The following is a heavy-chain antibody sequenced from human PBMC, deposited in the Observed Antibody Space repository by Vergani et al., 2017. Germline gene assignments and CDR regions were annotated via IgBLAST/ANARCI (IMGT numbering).Heavy chain of an antibody. CDR2: INHSGST. Sequence: QVQLQQWGAGLLKPSETLSLTCAVYGGSFSGYYWSWIRQPPGKGVEWIGEINHSGSTNYNPSLKSRVTISVDTSKNQFSLKLSSVTAADTAVYYCARGHNYYDGMDVWGQGTTVTVSS. CDR1: GGSFSGYY. J-gene: IGHJ6*02. V-gene: IGHV4-34*01. CDR3: ARGHNYYDGMDV.